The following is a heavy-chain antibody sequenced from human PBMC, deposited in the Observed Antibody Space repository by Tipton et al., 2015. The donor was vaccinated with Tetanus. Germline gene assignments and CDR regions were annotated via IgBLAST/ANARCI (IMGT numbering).Heavy chain of an antibody. CDR1: FGSIGNYY. CDR3: ARDDDDSYDNTVYGWNAIEI. CDR2: IYNTGRT. V-gene: IGHV4-59*01. D-gene: IGHD3-22*01. Sequence: LRLSCTVSFGSIGNYYWTWIRQTPGKGLEWIGNIYNTGRTSYSPSLKSRVTMSIDTSQNQFSLKLRSVTAADAAVYYCARDDDDSYDNTVYGWNAIEIWGQGTMVTVSS. J-gene: IGHJ3*02.